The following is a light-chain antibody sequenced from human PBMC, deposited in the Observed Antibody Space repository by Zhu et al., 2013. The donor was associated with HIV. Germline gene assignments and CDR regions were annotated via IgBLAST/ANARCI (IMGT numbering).Light chain of an antibody. V-gene: IGKV1-39*01. J-gene: IGKJ2*01. CDR2: GAS. CDR3: QQSYTTPMYT. CDR1: QSIGSY. Sequence: DIQMTQSPSSLSASVGDSVTITCRASQSIGSYLNWYQQRPGKAPKLLIYGASTLQGDVPSRFSGGGSGTDFTLTISTLRPEDFATYYCQQSYTTPMYTFGQGPSWRS.